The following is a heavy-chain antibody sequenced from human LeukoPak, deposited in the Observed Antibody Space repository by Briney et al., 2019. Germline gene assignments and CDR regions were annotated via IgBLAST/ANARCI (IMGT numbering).Heavy chain of an antibody. Sequence: GGSLRLSCAAAGFTFSSYSMNWVRQAPGKGLEWVSSISSSSSYIYYADSVKGRFTISRDNAKNSLYLQMNSLRAEDTAVYYCARGSVAGPFDYWGQGTLVTVSS. V-gene: IGHV3-21*01. CDR1: GFTFSSYS. D-gene: IGHD6-19*01. J-gene: IGHJ4*02. CDR3: ARGSVAGPFDY. CDR2: ISSSSSYI.